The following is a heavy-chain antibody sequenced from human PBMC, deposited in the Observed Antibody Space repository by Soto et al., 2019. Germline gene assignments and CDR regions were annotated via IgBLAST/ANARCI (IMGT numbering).Heavy chain of an antibody. CDR2: IIPIFGTA. D-gene: IGHD3-22*01. Sequence: SVKVSCKASGGTFSSYAISWVRQAPGQGLEWVGGIIPIFGTANYAQKFQGRVTITADESTSTAYMELSSLRSEDTAVYYCARVGGSITMSNYFDYWGQGPLVTFST. V-gene: IGHV1-69*13. CDR1: GGTFSSYA. J-gene: IGHJ4*02. CDR3: ARVGGSITMSNYFDY.